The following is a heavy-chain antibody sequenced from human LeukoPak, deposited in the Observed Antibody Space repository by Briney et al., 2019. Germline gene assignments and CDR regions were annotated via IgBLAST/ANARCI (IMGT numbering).Heavy chain of an antibody. Sequence: PSETLSLTCTVSGGSISSSSYYWGWIRQPPGKGLEWIGSIYYSGSTYYSPSLKSRVTISVDTSKNQFSLKLSSVTAADTAVYYCARLGYCSSTSCYGMDVWGQGTTVTVSS. J-gene: IGHJ6*02. V-gene: IGHV4-39*01. D-gene: IGHD2-2*01. CDR1: GGSISSSSYY. CDR2: IYYSGST. CDR3: ARLGYCSSTSCYGMDV.